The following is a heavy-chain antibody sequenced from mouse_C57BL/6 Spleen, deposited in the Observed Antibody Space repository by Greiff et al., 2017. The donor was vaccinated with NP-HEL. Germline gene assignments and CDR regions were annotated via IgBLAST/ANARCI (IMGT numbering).Heavy chain of an antibody. Sequence: QVQLQQSGPELVKPGASVKISCKASGYAFSSSWMNWVKQRPGKGLEWIGRIYPGDGDTNYNGKFKGKATLTADKSSSTAYMQLSSLTSEDSAVYFCAREVTTGGGWGQGTTLTVSS. CDR2: IYPGDGDT. J-gene: IGHJ2*01. CDR3: AREVTTGGG. V-gene: IGHV1-82*01. CDR1: GYAFSSSW. D-gene: IGHD2-2*01.